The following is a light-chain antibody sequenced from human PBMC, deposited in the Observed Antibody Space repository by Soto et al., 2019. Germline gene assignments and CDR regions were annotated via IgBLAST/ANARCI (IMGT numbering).Light chain of an antibody. Sequence: EIVLTQSPGTLSLSPGERATLSCRASQSVSSAHLAWYQQKPGQAPRLLIYGAFSRATGIPDRFSGSGSGTDFTLTISRLEPEDFAVYYCQQYGSSPMYTSGQGTKLEIK. CDR3: QQYGSSPMYT. V-gene: IGKV3-20*01. CDR2: GAF. CDR1: QSVSSAH. J-gene: IGKJ2*01.